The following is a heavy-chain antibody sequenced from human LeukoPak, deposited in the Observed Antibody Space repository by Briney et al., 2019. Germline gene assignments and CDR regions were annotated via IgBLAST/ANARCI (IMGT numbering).Heavy chain of an antibody. J-gene: IGHJ6*04. CDR3: ARERRVAIESAWMDV. V-gene: IGHV3-74*01. CDR1: GFTFSSYW. Sequence: PGGSLRLSCAASGFTFSSYWMHWVRQAPGKGLVWVSRINTDGSSTSYADSVKGRFTISRDNAKNTLYLQMNSLRAEDTAVYYCARERRVAIESAWMDVWGKGTTVTVSS. CDR2: INTDGSST. D-gene: IGHD2-15*01.